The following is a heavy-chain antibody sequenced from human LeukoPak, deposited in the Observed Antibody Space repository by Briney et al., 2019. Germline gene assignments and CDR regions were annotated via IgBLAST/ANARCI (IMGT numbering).Heavy chain of an antibody. D-gene: IGHD3-22*01. CDR2: INHSGST. J-gene: IGHJ3*02. V-gene: IGHV4-34*01. CDR3: ARESRRDYDSSGYYYVDNAFDI. Sequence: SETLSLTCAVYGGSFSGYYWSWIRQPPGKGLEWIGEINHSGSTNYNPSLKSRVTISVDTSKNQFSLKLSSVTAADTAVYYCARESRRDYDSSGYYYVDNAFDIWGQGTMVTVSS. CDR1: GGSFSGYY.